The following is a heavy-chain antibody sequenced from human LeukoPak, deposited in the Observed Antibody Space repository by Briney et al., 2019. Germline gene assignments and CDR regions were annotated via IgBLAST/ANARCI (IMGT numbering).Heavy chain of an antibody. CDR3: AKRDYDDSSGYYEYYFDD. J-gene: IGHJ4*02. CDR1: GFTFRTYA. V-gene: IGHV3-30-3*02. CDR2: ISNDGSNK. D-gene: IGHD3-22*01. Sequence: GGSLRLSCAASGFTFRTYAMHWLRQAPGKGLEWVAVISNDGSNKYYADSVKGRFTISRDNSKNTLYLQMNTLRAEDTAVYYCAKRDYDDSSGYYEYYFDDWGQGTLVTVSS.